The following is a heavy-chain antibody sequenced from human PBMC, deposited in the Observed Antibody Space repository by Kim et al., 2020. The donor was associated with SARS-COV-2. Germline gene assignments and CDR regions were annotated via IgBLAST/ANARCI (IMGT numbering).Heavy chain of an antibody. J-gene: IGHJ3*02. D-gene: IGHD3-10*01. Sequence: NENPYLKSRVTISVDTSKSQFSLKLSSVTAADTAVYYCARSSGELDAFDIWGQGTMVTVSS. CDR3: ARSSGELDAFDI. V-gene: IGHV4-34*01.